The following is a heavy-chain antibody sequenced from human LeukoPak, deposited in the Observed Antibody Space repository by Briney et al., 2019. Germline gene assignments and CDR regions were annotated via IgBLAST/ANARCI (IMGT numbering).Heavy chain of an antibody. Sequence: ASVKVSCKASGGTFSSYAISWVRQAPGQGLEWMGGIIPIFGTANYAQKFQGRVTITADESTSTAYMELSSLRSEDTAVYYCARVIAAAGTGFDYWGQGTLVTVSS. J-gene: IGHJ4*02. D-gene: IGHD6-13*01. CDR3: ARVIAAAGTGFDY. V-gene: IGHV1-69*01. CDR1: GGTFSSYA. CDR2: IIPIFGTA.